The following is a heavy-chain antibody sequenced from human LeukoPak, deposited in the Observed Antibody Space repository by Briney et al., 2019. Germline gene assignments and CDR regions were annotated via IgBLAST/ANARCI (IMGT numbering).Heavy chain of an antibody. CDR1: GFTFSDYY. CDR3: TKEGGDYYDSSGYLDY. CDR2: ITNSGSRM. Sequence: PGGSLRLSCAASGFTFSDYYMSWIRQAPGKGLEWVSYITNSGSRMYCTDSVKGRFTISRDNAKKSLYLQMNSLRAEDTAVYYCTKEGGDYYDSSGYLDYWGRGTLVTVSS. J-gene: IGHJ4*02. V-gene: IGHV3-11*04. D-gene: IGHD3-22*01.